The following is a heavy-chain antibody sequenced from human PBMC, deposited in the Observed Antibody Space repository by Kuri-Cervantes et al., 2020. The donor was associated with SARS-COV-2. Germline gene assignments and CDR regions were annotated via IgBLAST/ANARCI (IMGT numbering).Heavy chain of an antibody. Sequence: GSLRLSCTVSGGSISSSSYYWGWIRQPPGKGLEWIGSIYYSGSTNYNPSLKSRVTMSVDTSKNQFSLKLSSVTAADTAVYYCARDLPSDYTYYYYYMDVWGKGTTVTVSS. CDR3: ARDLPSDYTYYYYYMDV. CDR2: IYYSGST. CDR1: GGSISSSSYY. D-gene: IGHD4/OR15-4a*01. J-gene: IGHJ6*03. V-gene: IGHV4-39*07.